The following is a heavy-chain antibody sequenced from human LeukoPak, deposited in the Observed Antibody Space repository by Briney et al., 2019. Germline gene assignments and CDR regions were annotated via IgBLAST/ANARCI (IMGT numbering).Heavy chain of an antibody. J-gene: IGHJ4*02. Sequence: PGGSLRLSCAASGFTFSSYSMNWVRQAPGKGLEWVSYISSSSSTIYYADSVKGRFTISRDNAKNSLYLQMNSLRAEDTAVYYCARGATVVTPDFDYWGQGTLVTVSS. CDR3: ARGATVVTPDFDY. V-gene: IGHV3-48*01. CDR1: GFTFSSYS. CDR2: ISSSSSTI. D-gene: IGHD4-23*01.